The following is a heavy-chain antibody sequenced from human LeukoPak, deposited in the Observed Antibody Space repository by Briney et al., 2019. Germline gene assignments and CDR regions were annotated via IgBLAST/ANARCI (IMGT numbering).Heavy chain of an antibody. V-gene: IGHV4-4*07. J-gene: IGHJ6*03. Sequence: PSDTVSLTCTVCVRSISSYYWSWLRQPAGKGREWIGRIYTSGSTNYNPALKSRVTISVDKSKNQCSLKLSSVTAADTAVYYCAREGAYSSSSLYYYYMDVWGKGTTVTVSS. D-gene: IGHD6-6*01. CDR3: AREGAYSSSSLYYYYMDV. CDR1: VRSISSYY. CDR2: IYTSGST.